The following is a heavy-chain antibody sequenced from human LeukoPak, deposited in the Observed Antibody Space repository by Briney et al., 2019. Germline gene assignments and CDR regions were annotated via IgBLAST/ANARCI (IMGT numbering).Heavy chain of an antibody. CDR1: GFTFSSYS. Sequence: GGSLRLSCAASGFTFSSYSMNWVRQAPGKVLEWVSSISSSSSYIYYADSVKGRFTISRDNAKNSLYLQMNSLRAEDTAVYYCARDLPVLRSITMIVVVDDAFDIWGQGTMVTVSS. CDR3: ARDLPVLRSITMIVVVDDAFDI. J-gene: IGHJ3*02. D-gene: IGHD3-22*01. CDR2: ISSSSSYI. V-gene: IGHV3-21*01.